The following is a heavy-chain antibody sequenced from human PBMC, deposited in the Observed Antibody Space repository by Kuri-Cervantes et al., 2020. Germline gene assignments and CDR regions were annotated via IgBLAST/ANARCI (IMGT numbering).Heavy chain of an antibody. CDR2: INPNSGGT. Sequence: ASVKVSCKASGYTFTGYYMHWVRQASGQGLEWMGWINPNSGGTNYAQKFQGRVTMTRDTSISTAYMELSRLRSDDTAVYYCARAAAYDFWSGTSPWFDPWGQGTLVTVSS. CDR1: GYTFTGYY. D-gene: IGHD3-3*01. V-gene: IGHV1-2*02. J-gene: IGHJ5*02. CDR3: ARAAAYDFWSGTSPWFDP.